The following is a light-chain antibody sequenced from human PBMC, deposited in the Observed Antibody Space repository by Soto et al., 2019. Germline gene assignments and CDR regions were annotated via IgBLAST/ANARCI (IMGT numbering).Light chain of an antibody. J-gene: IGKJ1*01. Sequence: DIQMTQSPSTLSASVGDRVTITCRASKSISSWLAWYQQKPGKAPKLLIYKASSLESGVPSRFSGSGSGTEFTLTISSLHPDDFATYYCQQYNSYWTFGQGTKVEIK. CDR2: KAS. CDR3: QQYNSYWT. V-gene: IGKV1-5*03. CDR1: KSISSW.